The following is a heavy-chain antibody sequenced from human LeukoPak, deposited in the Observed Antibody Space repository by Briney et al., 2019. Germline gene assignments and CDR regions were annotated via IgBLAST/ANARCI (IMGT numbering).Heavy chain of an antibody. Sequence: ASEKVSCKASGYTFTGYYMQWVRQAPGQGLEWMGWIKPNRGGTNSAQKFRGRVPMTTDTSPSTAYMELRSLRSDDTAVYSCAREVKGSLDAFDIWGQGTMVTVSS. V-gene: IGHV1-2*02. D-gene: IGHD4-23*01. CDR2: IKPNRGGT. J-gene: IGHJ3*02. CDR3: AREVKGSLDAFDI. CDR1: GYTFTGYY.